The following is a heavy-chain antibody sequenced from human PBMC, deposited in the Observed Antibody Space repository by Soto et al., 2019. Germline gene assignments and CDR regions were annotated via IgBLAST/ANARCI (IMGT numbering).Heavy chain of an antibody. J-gene: IGHJ5*02. CDR3: ARGEPLYDFWSGYPNWFDP. CDR1: GGSFSGYY. CDR2: INHSGST. V-gene: IGHV4-34*01. Sequence: PSETLSLTCAVYGGSFSGYYWRWIRQPPGKGLEWIGEINHSGSTNYNPSLKSRVTISVDTSKNQFSLKLSSVTAADTAVYYCARGEPLYDFWSGYPNWFDPWGQGTLVTVSS. D-gene: IGHD3-3*01.